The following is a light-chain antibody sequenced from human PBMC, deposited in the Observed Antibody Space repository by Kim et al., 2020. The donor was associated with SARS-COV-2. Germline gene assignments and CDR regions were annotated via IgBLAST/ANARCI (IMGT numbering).Light chain of an antibody. CDR3: QKYTTFSTWT. J-gene: IGKJ1*01. Sequence: DIQLTQSPSTLSASVGDKVNITCRASHPIDMWLAWYQQKPGKPPKLLIYKASNLESGVPSRFSGSGSGTEFTLAINSLQPDYFATYYCQKYTTFSTWTFGQGTKGDIK. V-gene: IGKV1-5*03. CDR1: HPIDMW. CDR2: KAS.